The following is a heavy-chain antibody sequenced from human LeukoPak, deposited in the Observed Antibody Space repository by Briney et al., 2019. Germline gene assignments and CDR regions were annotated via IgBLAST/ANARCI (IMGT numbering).Heavy chain of an antibody. D-gene: IGHD5-18*01. CDR2: IYYSGST. Sequence: PSQTLSLTCTVSGGSISSGGYYWSWIRQHPGKGLEWIGYIYYSGSTYYNPSLKSRVTISVDTSKNQFSLKLSFVTAADTAVYYCARGAEDTAWGYFDYWGQGTLVTVSS. V-gene: IGHV4-31*03. J-gene: IGHJ4*02. CDR3: ARGAEDTAWGYFDY. CDR1: GGSISSGGYY.